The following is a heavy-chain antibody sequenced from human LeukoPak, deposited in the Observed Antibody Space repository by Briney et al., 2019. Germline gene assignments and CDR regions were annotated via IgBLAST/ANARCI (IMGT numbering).Heavy chain of an antibody. Sequence: GGSLRLSCAASGFTFSTYWMHWVRQAPGKGLVWVSHIKSDGSSTSYADSVKGRFTISRDNAKNTLYLQMNNLRADDKAVYYCARDRGNPQDYWGKGTLVTVSS. CDR1: GFTFSTYW. CDR3: ARDRGNPQDY. V-gene: IGHV3-74*01. J-gene: IGHJ4*02. CDR2: IKSDGSST. D-gene: IGHD5-12*01.